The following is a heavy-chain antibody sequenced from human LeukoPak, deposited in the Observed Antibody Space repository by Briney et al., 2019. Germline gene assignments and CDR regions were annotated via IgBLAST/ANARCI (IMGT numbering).Heavy chain of an antibody. J-gene: IGHJ5*02. Sequence: GGSLRLSCAASGFTFSSYSMNWVRQAPGKGLEWVSSISSSSYIYYSDSVKGRFTISRDNAKNSLYLQMNSLRAEDTAVYYCAGGPRKSVVVPAALRFDPWGQGTLVTVSS. CDR2: ISSSSYI. D-gene: IGHD2-2*01. CDR3: AGGPRKSVVVPAALRFDP. V-gene: IGHV3-21*01. CDR1: GFTFSSYS.